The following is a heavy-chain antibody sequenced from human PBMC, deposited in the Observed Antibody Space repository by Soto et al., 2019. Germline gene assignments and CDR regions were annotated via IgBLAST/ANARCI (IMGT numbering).Heavy chain of an antibody. CDR1: GGTFSSYA. J-gene: IGHJ6*02. CDR3: AREEGSENFGVVTTRYYYYGMDV. Sequence: GASVKVSCKASGGTFSSYAISWVRQAPGQGLGWMGGIIPIFGTANYAQKFQGRVTITADESTSTAYMELSSLRSEDTAVYYCAREEGSENFGVVTTRYYYYGMDVWGQGTTVTVSS. CDR2: IIPIFGTA. D-gene: IGHD3-3*01. V-gene: IGHV1-69*13.